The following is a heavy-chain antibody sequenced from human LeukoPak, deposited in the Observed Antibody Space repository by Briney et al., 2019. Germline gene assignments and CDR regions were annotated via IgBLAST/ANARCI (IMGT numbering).Heavy chain of an antibody. Sequence: GGSLKLSCVASGFTFSDSAIHWVRQSSGKGLEWIGHMDKETNLYATALAASVKGRFTVSSDDSKNTAYLHMNSLKNEDTALYYCTRDSGTYNWFDPWGQGTLVTVSS. V-gene: IGHV3-73*01. J-gene: IGHJ5*02. CDR1: GFTFSDSA. CDR2: MDKETNLYAT. CDR3: TRDSGTYNWFDP. D-gene: IGHD1-26*01.